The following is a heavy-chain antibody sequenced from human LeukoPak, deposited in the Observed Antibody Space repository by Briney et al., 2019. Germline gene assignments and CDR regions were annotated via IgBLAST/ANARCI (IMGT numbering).Heavy chain of an antibody. V-gene: IGHV3-30*04. CDR2: ISHDGRDK. J-gene: IGHJ4*02. CDR3: AVALDY. CDR1: GVTFSSYA. Sequence: PGGSLRLSCAASGVTFSSYAMHWVRQAPGKGLEWVAAISHDGRDKYYAVSVKGRFTVSRDNPKKTLHLEMNSLTGEGTGVYYCAVALDYWGPGTLVTVSS.